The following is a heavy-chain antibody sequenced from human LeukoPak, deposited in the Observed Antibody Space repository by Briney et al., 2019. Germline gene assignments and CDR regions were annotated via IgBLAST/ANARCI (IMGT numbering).Heavy chain of an antibody. J-gene: IGHJ4*02. Sequence: GGSLRLSCAASGFTSSGYAMSSGRQAPGEGVGWVSTIGGSGGSAYYADSVKGRFSISRDNSKNTQSLQMNSLRAEDTAVYYCLGYCSGGNCYSGGYWGQGTLVTVSS. CDR3: LGYCSGGNCYSGGY. D-gene: IGHD2-15*01. CDR1: GFTSSGYA. CDR2: IGGSGGSA. V-gene: IGHV3-23*01.